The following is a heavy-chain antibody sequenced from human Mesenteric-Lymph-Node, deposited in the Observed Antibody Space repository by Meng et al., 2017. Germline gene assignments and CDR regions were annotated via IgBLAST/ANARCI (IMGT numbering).Heavy chain of an antibody. J-gene: IGHJ4*01. Sequence: SETLSLTCTVSGDAISSSSYYWGWLRQPPGKGLEWIGSIYHNGDTYYNPSLNSRVTMSVDTPHNQISLRLASVTAADTAVYYCARGGFSSAWHLDNWGQGTLVTVSS. D-gene: IGHD6-25*01. CDR3: ARGGFSSAWHLDN. V-gene: IGHV4-39*07. CDR1: GDAISSSSYY. CDR2: IYHNGDT.